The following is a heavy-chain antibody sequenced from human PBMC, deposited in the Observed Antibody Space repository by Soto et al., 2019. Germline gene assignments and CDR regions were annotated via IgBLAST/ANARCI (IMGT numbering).Heavy chain of an antibody. CDR1: GFTFTNNW. CDR2: VNSDGSGT. V-gene: IGHV3-74*01. CDR3: ARITHRETLDY. Sequence: EVQLVVSGGGLVQPGGSLRLSCAGSGFTFTNNWMCWVRQAPGKGLVWVSRVNSDGSGTSYADSVRGRFTISRDNAKNTVYLQMNSLRDEDTAVYYCARITHRETLDYWGQGTLVTVSS. J-gene: IGHJ4*02.